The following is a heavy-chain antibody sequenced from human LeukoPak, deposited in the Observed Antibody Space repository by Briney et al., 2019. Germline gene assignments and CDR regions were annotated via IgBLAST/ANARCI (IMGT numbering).Heavy chain of an antibody. CDR3: ARDQDDY. Sequence: GGSLRLPCAASGFTVSRSYMSWVRQAPGKGLEWVSVIYSGGRTYHADSVKGRFTISRDNSKNTVYLQMNGLRAEDTAVYYCARDQDDYWGQGTLVTVSS. CDR1: GFTVSRSY. V-gene: IGHV3-66*01. CDR2: IYSGGRT. J-gene: IGHJ4*02.